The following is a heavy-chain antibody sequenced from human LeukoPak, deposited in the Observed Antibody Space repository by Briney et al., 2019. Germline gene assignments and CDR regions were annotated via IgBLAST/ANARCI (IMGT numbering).Heavy chain of an antibody. CDR3: ARILRIVGAPDAFDI. V-gene: IGHV3-23*01. D-gene: IGHD1-26*01. CDR2: ISGSGGST. J-gene: IGHJ3*02. Sequence: GGSLRLSFAASGFTFSSYAMSWVRQAPGKGLEWVSAISGSGGSTYYADSVKGRFTISRDNSKNTLYLQMNSLRAEDTAVYYCARILRIVGAPDAFDIWGQGTMVTVSS. CDR1: GFTFSSYA.